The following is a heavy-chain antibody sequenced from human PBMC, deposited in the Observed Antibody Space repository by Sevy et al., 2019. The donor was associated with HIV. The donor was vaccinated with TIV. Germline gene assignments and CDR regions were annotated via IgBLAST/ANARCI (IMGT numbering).Heavy chain of an antibody. V-gene: IGHV3-30-3*01. CDR1: GFTFSTYA. J-gene: IGHJ4*02. CDR3: ARDGGYDSRGYDLSNY. Sequence: GESLKISCAASGFTFSTYAMHWVRQAPGKGLEWVAVISYDGSNTYYADSVKGRFPISRDSSKNTLYLQMNSLRAEDTVVYFCARDGGYDSRGYDLSNYWGQGTLVTVSS. CDR2: ISYDGSNT. D-gene: IGHD3-22*01.